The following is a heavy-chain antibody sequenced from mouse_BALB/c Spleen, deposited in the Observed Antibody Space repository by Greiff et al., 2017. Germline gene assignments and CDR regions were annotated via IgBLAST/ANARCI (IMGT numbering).Heavy chain of an antibody. CDR3: ASPYGNYLAWFAY. CDR1: GFNIKDTY. D-gene: IGHD2-10*02. CDR2: IDPANGNT. Sequence: EVQLQESGAELVKPGASVKLSCTASGFNIKDTYMHWVKQRPEQGLEWIGRIDPANGNTKYDPKFQGKATITADTSSNTAYLQLSSLTSEDTAVYYCASPYGNYLAWFAYWGQGTLVTVSA. J-gene: IGHJ3*01. V-gene: IGHV14-3*02.